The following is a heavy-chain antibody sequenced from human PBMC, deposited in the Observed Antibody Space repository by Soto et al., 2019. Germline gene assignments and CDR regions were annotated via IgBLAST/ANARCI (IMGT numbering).Heavy chain of an antibody. CDR1: GYTFTSYG. D-gene: IGHD3-10*01. V-gene: IGHV1-18*01. CDR2: ISAYNGNT. Sequence: GASVKVSCKASGYTFTSYGISWVRQAPGQGLEWMGWISAYNGNTNYAQKLQGRVTMTTDTSTSTAYMELRSLRSDDTAVYYCARDTYPYGSGSHYYYYYYYMDVWGKGTTVTVSS. CDR3: ARDTYPYGSGSHYYYYYYYMDV. J-gene: IGHJ6*03.